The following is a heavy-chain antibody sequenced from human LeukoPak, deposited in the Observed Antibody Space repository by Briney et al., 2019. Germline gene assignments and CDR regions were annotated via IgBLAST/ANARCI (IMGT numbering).Heavy chain of an antibody. CDR3: AGRRDGFLDAFDI. CDR2: ISYDGSNK. CDR1: GVTFSSYA. Sequence: GGSLRLSCAASGVTFSSYAMHWVRQAPGKGLEWVAVISYDGSNKYYADSVKGRFTISRDNSKNTLYLQMNSLRAEDTAVYYCAGRRDGFLDAFDIWGQGTMVTVSS. J-gene: IGHJ3*02. V-gene: IGHV3-30-3*01. D-gene: IGHD5-24*01.